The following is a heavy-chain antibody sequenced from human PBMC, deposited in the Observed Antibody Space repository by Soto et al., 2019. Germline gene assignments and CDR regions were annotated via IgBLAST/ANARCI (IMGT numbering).Heavy chain of an antibody. V-gene: IGHV3-23*01. Sequence: GGSLRLSCAASGFTLSNYWVNWVRQAPGKGLEWVSLVSATAGTTYYTDSVEGRFTISRDNSRNTVYLQMNSLRADDTAVYYCAKDRLAGGFDYWGQGTLVTVSS. J-gene: IGHJ4*02. CDR2: VSATAGTT. D-gene: IGHD3-16*01. CDR1: GFTLSNYW. CDR3: AKDRLAGGFDY.